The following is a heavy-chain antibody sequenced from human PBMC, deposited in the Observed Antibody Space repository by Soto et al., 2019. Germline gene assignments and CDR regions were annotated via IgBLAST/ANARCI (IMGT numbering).Heavy chain of an antibody. CDR3: AKESCSGPGCDAFDI. CDR2: ISSSGNCK. Sequence: GGALRLSCLASGFTFSDYPMNWVRQGPGKGLEWLSYISSSGNCKQYADSVKGRFTISRDNSKNTLYLQMNSLRAEDTAVYYCAKESCSGPGCDAFDIWGQVTMVTVSS. J-gene: IGHJ3*02. D-gene: IGHD2-15*01. V-gene: IGHV3-23*01. CDR1: GFTFSDYP.